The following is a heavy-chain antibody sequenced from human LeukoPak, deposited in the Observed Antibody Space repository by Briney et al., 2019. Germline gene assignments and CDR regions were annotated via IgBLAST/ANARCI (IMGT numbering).Heavy chain of an antibody. V-gene: IGHV3-66*01. CDR1: GFTVSSNY. CDR2: IYSGGST. D-gene: IGHD2-2*03. J-gene: IGHJ4*02. CDR3: ARLDLFDY. Sequence: GGSLRLSCAASGFTVSSNYMSWVRQAPGKGLEWVSVIYSGGSTYYADSVKGRFTISRDNSKNTLCPQMNSLRAEDTAVYYCARLDLFDYWGQGTLVTVSS.